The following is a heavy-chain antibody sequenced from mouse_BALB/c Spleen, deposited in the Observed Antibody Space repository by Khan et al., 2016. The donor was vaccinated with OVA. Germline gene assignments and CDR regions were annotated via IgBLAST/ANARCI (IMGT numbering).Heavy chain of an antibody. Sequence: QVQLQQSGAELAKPGASVKMSCKASGYTFTSYWMHWVKQRPGQGLEWIGYINPATDYTEYNQKFKTTATLTADKSSSTAYMQLSSLTSEDSAVYYCVNHGSSSAWFTYWGQGTPVTVSA. CDR1: GYTFTSYW. V-gene: IGHV1-7*01. CDR3: VNHGSSSAWFTY. D-gene: IGHD1-1*01. J-gene: IGHJ3*01. CDR2: INPATDYT.